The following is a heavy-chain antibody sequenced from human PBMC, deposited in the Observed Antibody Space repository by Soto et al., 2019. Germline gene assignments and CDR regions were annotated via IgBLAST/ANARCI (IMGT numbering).Heavy chain of an antibody. CDR2: MNPNSGNT. CDR3: ARGRMTTVTISYYYYYMDV. D-gene: IGHD4-17*01. V-gene: IGHV1-8*01. J-gene: IGHJ6*03. CDR1: GYTFTSYD. Sequence: ASVKVSCKASGYTFTSYDINWVRQATGQGLEWMGWMNPNSGNTGFAQKFQGRVTMTRNTSISTAYMELSNLKSEDTAVYYCARGRMTTVTISYYYYYMDVWGKGTTVTVSS.